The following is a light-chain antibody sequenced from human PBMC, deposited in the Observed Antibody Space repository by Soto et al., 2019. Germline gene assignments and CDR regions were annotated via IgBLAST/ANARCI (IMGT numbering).Light chain of an antibody. V-gene: IGLV2-23*01. CDR1: STDIGMYNL. CDR2: EAF. CDR3: CSYAGSNTVV. J-gene: IGLJ2*01. Sequence: QSALTQPASVSGSPGQSITVSCTGTSTDIGMYNLVSWYRQYPGQAPQVLIYEAFKRPSGISNRFSASKSGNTASLTISGLQAEDEADYYCCSYAGSNTVVFGGGTQLTVL.